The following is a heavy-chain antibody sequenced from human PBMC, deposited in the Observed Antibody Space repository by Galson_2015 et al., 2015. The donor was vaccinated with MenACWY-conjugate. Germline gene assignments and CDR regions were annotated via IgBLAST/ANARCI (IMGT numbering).Heavy chain of an antibody. J-gene: IGHJ5*02. CDR3: ARTAGSVPP. CDR1: TFSSFS. D-gene: IGHD6-13*01. CDR2: ISATSATI. Sequence: TFSSFSMNWVRQAPGKGLEWVSSISATSATIYYADSVKGRFTISRDNAKNSLYLQMNSLRAEDTAVYYCARTAGSVPPWGLGTLVTVSS. V-gene: IGHV3-21*01.